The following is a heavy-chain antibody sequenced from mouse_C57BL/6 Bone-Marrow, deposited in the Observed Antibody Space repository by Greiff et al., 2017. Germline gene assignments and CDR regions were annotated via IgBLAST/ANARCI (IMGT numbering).Heavy chain of an antibody. J-gene: IGHJ2*01. Sequence: EVKLQESGAELVRPGASVKLSCTASGFNIKDDYMHWVQQRPEQGLEWIGWIDPENGDTEYASKFQGKAPITADTSSNTAYLQLSSLTAEDTAVYYCTTAVDYWGQGTTLTVSS. V-gene: IGHV14-4*01. CDR3: TTAVDY. CDR1: GFNIKDDY. CDR2: IDPENGDT.